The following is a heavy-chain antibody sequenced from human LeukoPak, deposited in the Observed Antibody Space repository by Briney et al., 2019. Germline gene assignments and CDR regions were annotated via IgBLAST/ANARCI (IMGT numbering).Heavy chain of an antibody. D-gene: IGHD3-22*01. V-gene: IGHV3-21*01. CDR1: GFTFSSYS. J-gene: IGHJ4*02. CDR2: ISSSSSYI. Sequence: GGSLRLSCAASGFTFSSYSMNWVRQAPGKGLEWVSSISSSSSYIYYADSVKGRFTISRDNAKNSLYLQMNSLRSEDTAVYYCARKVWYYYDSSGYYYFDYWGQGTLVPVSS. CDR3: ARKVWYYYDSSGYYYFDY.